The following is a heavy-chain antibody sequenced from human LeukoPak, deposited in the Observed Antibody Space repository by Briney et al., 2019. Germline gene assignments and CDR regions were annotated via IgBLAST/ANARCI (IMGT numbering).Heavy chain of an antibody. D-gene: IGHD5-18*01. Sequence: PGGTLRLSCAASGFTFRDYSDYRMSWVPQAPGKGRVGVANIKQDGSEKYYVGSVKGRFTISRDNAKNSLFLQMNSLRAEDTAVYYCARVGRYNYAHNSWGQGTLVTVSS. CDR1: GFTFRDYSDYR. J-gene: IGHJ4*02. CDR2: IKQDGSEK. V-gene: IGHV3-7*01. CDR3: ARVGRYNYAHNS.